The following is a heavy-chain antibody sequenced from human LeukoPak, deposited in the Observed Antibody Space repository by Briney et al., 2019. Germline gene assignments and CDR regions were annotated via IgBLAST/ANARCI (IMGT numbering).Heavy chain of an antibody. CDR1: GYSFSIYW. Sequence: GESLKISCKGPGYSFSIYWIGWVRQMPGKGLEWMGIIYPADSDTRYSPSFQGQVTISADKSISTAYLQWSSLKASDTAMYYCARHYYDILTGSHYFDYWGQGTLVTVSS. D-gene: IGHD3-9*01. CDR3: ARHYYDILTGSHYFDY. CDR2: IYPADSDT. V-gene: IGHV5-51*01. J-gene: IGHJ4*02.